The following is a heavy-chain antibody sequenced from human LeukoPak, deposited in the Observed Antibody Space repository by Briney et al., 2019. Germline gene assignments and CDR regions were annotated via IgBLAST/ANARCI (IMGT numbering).Heavy chain of an antibody. CDR3: ARDLSSSSSCFDY. Sequence: GRSLRLSCAASGFTFSSYSMNWVRQAPGKGLEWVSSISSSSSYIYYADSVKGRFTISRDNAKNSLYLQMNSLRAEDTAVYYCARDLSSSSSCFDYWGQGTLVTVSS. J-gene: IGHJ4*02. CDR1: GFTFSSYS. D-gene: IGHD6-13*01. V-gene: IGHV3-21*01. CDR2: ISSSSSYI.